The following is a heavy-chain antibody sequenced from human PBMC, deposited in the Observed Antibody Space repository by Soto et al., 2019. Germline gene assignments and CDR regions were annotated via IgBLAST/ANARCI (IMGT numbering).Heavy chain of an antibody. D-gene: IGHD3-3*01. CDR2: IIPIFGTA. J-gene: IGHJ4*02. V-gene: IGHV1-69*12. CDR3: ARDHYRDSGYYHPDY. Sequence: QVQLVQSGAEVKKPGSSVKVSCKASGGTFSSYAISWVRQAPGPGLEWMGGIIPIFGTANYAQKFQGRVTITADESTSTAYMELSSLRSEYTAVYYCARDHYRDSGYYHPDYWGQGTLVTVSS. CDR1: GGTFSSYA.